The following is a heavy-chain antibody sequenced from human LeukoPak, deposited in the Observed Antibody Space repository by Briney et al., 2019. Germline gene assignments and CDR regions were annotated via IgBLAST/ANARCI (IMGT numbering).Heavy chain of an antibody. D-gene: IGHD3-22*01. CDR2: IYHSGGA. CDR3: ARGPYYYDSSGYYYDY. Sequence: SETLSLTCTVSGYSISSGYYWGWIRQPPGKGLEWIGSIYHSGGAFHNPSLKSRVTISVDTSKNQFSLKLSSVTAADTAVYYCARGPYYYDSSGYYYDYWGQGTLVIVSS. V-gene: IGHV4-38-2*02. J-gene: IGHJ4*02. CDR1: GYSISSGYY.